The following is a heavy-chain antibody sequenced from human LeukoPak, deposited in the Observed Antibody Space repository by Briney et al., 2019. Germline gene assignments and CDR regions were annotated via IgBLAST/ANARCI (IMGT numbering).Heavy chain of an antibody. CDR1: GGSISSSSYY. V-gene: IGHV4-39*07. J-gene: IGHJ6*03. Sequence: SETLSLTCTVSGGSISSSSYYWGWIRQPPGKGLEWIGSIYYSGSTYYNPSLKSRVTISVDTSKNQFSLKLSSVTAADTAVYYCARLRYCSGGSCYPSALGYYYYMDVWGKGTTVTVSS. CDR2: IYYSGST. CDR3: ARLRYCSGGSCYPSALGYYYYMDV. D-gene: IGHD2-15*01.